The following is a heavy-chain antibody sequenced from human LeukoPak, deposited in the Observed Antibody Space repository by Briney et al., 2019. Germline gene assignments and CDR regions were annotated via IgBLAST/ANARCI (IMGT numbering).Heavy chain of an antibody. CDR1: RFTFSSYA. D-gene: IGHD3-10*01. CDR3: AKDYEEMVRGVLDY. Sequence: GGSLRLSCAASRFTFSSYAMSWVRQAPGKGLEWVSGISDSGGTTYYADSVKGRFTISRDNSKNTLYLQMNRLRADDTAVYYCAKDYEEMVRGVLDYWGQGTLVTVSS. CDR2: ISDSGGTT. V-gene: IGHV3-23*01. J-gene: IGHJ4*02.